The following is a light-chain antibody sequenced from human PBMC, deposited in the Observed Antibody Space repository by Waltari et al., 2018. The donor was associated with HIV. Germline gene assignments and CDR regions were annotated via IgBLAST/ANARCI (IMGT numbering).Light chain of an antibody. Sequence: SYELTQPPSVSVSLGQMARITCSGEALPKKYAYWYQQKPGQAPVLVIYKDSERPSGLPERFSGSSSGTIVTLTISGVQAEDEADYYCLSADSSGTWVFGGGTKLTVL. CDR2: KDS. CDR1: ALPKKY. V-gene: IGLV3-16*01. CDR3: LSADSSGTWV. J-gene: IGLJ3*02.